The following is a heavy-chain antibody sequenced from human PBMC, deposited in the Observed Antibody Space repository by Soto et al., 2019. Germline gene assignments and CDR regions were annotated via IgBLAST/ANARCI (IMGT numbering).Heavy chain of an antibody. D-gene: IGHD2-8*01. CDR2: IYYSGST. CDR3: ARHPLKYFTNGVCSYI. J-gene: IGHJ4*02. CDR1: GGSISSSSYY. V-gene: IGHV4-39*01. Sequence: QLQLQESGPGLVKPSETLSLTCTVSGGSISSSSYYWGWIRQPPGKGLEWIGSIYYSGSTYYNPSLKSRVTISVDTSKNKFSLKLSSVTAADTAVYYCARHPLKYFTNGVCSYIWSQGTLLTVSS.